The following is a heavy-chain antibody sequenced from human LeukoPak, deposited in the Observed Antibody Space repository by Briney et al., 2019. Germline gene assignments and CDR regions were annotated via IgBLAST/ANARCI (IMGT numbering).Heavy chain of an antibody. Sequence: GGSLRLSCAASGFTFSSYAMSWVRQAPGKGLEWVSAISGSGGSTYYADSVKGRFTISRDNSKNTLYLQMNSLRAEDMAVYYCATRTSYIAVADNFDYWGQGTLVTVSS. J-gene: IGHJ4*02. CDR2: ISGSGGST. CDR3: ATRTSYIAVADNFDY. D-gene: IGHD6-19*01. CDR1: GFTFSSYA. V-gene: IGHV3-23*01.